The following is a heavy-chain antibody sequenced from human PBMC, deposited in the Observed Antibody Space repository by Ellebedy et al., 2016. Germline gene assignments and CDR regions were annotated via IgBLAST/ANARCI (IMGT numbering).Heavy chain of an antibody. J-gene: IGHJ4*02. Sequence: GGSLRLSCAASGFTFSSYAMSWVRQAPGKGLEWVSAISGSGGSTYYADSVKGRFTISRDNSKNTLYLQMNSLRAEDTAVYYCAKERRMITFGGVPDDYWGQGTLVTVSS. CDR3: AKERRMITFGGVPDDY. V-gene: IGHV3-23*01. D-gene: IGHD3-16*01. CDR1: GFTFSSYA. CDR2: ISGSGGST.